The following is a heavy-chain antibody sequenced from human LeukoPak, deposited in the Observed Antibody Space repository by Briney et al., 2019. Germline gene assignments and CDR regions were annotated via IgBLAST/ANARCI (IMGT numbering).Heavy chain of an antibody. V-gene: IGHV4-4*02. CDR1: GGSISSSNW. CDR3: ARRYCGGECYTNWFDP. D-gene: IGHD2-21*01. CDR2: IYHSGST. Sequence: PSETLSLTCAVSGGSISSSNWWSWVRQPPGKGLEWIGEIYHSGSTNYNPSLKSRVTISVDKSKNQFSLKLSSVTAADTAVYYCARRYCGGECYTNWFDPWGQGTLVTVSS. J-gene: IGHJ5*02.